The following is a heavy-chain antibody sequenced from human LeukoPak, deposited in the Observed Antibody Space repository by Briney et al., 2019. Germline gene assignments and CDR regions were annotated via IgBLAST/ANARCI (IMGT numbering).Heavy chain of an antibody. CDR1: GGSFSGYY. CDR2: INHSGST. V-gene: IGHV4-34*01. Sequence: SETLSLTCAVYGGSFSGYYWSWIRQPPGKGLEWIGEINHSGSTNYNPSLKSRVTISVDTSKNQFSLKLSSATAADTAVYYCASIGYSYGYTYYFDYWGQGTLVTVSS. D-gene: IGHD5-18*01. CDR3: ASIGYSYGYTYYFDY. J-gene: IGHJ4*02.